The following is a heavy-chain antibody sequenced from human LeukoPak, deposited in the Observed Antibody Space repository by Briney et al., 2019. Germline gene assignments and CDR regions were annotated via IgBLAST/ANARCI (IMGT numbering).Heavy chain of an antibody. CDR2: IYYSGST. CDR1: GGSISSYY. CDR3: ARDRLEYSSSSVAFDI. Sequence: PSETLALTCTVSGGSISSYYWSWIRQPPGKGLEWIGYIYYSGSTNYNPSLKSRVTISVDTSKNQFSLKLSSVTAADTAVYYCARDRLEYSSSSVAFDIWGQGTLVTVSS. J-gene: IGHJ3*02. V-gene: IGHV4-59*12. D-gene: IGHD6-6*01.